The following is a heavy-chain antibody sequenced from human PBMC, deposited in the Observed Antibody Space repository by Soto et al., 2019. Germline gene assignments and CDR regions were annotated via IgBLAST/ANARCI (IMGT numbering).Heavy chain of an antibody. J-gene: IGHJ3*02. D-gene: IGHD5-18*01. CDR2: INPSGGST. CDR3: ARNKVDTAMANAFDI. CDR1: GYTFTSYY. Sequence: ASVKVSCKASGYTFTSYYMHWVRQAPGQGLEWMGIINPSGGSTSYAQKFQGRVTMTRDTSTSTVYMELSSLRSEDTAVYYCARNKVDTAMANAFDIWGQGTMVTVSS. V-gene: IGHV1-46*03.